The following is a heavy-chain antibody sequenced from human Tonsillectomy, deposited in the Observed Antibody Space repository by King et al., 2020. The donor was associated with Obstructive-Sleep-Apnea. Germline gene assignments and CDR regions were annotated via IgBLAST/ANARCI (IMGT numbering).Heavy chain of an antibody. CDR1: GFTFVDYA. CDR3: AKDRASGWYNGAFDI. J-gene: IGHJ3*02. Sequence: QLVESGGGLVQPGRSLRLSCAASGFTFVDYAMHWVRQAPGKGLEWVSGISWKSGSMGYADSVKGRFTISRDNAKNSLYLQMNSLRAEDTALYYCAKDRASGWYNGAFDIWGQGTMVTVSS. CDR2: ISWKSGSM. D-gene: IGHD6-19*01. V-gene: IGHV3-9*01.